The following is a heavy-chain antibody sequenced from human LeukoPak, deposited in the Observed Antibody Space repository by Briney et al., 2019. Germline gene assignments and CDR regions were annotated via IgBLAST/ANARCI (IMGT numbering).Heavy chain of an antibody. Sequence: SETLSLTRTVSGGSISSSSYYWGWIRQPPGKGLEWIGSIYYSGSTYYNPSLKSRVTISVDTSKNQFSLKLSSVTVADTAVYYCARQPMNYYGSGSYLDNWGQGTLVTVSS. CDR1: GGSISSSSYY. J-gene: IGHJ4*02. CDR2: IYYSGST. CDR3: ARQPMNYYGSGSYLDN. D-gene: IGHD3-10*01. V-gene: IGHV4-39*01.